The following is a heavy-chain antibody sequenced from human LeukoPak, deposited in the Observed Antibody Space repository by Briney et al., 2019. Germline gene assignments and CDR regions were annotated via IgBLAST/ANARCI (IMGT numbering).Heavy chain of an antibody. V-gene: IGHV4-39*01. D-gene: IGHD3-9*01. J-gene: IGHJ5*02. CDR2: IYYSGST. Sequence: SETLSLTCTVSGGSISSSSYYWGWIRQPPGKGLEWIGSIYYSGSTYYNPSLKSRVTISVDTSKNQFSLKLSSVTAADTAVYYCPRHFFDWFRTKWFDPWGQGTLVTVSS. CDR3: PRHFFDWFRTKWFDP. CDR1: GGSISSSSYY.